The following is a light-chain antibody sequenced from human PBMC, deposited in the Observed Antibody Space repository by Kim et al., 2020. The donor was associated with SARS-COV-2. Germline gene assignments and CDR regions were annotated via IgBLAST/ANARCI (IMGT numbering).Light chain of an antibody. J-gene: IGKJ2*01. CDR3: QQYGTSLFT. V-gene: IGKV3-20*01. CDR2: GAS. Sequence: EIVLTQSPGTLSLSPGERATLSCRASQSFSSSYLAWYQQKPGQAPRLLIYGASSRATGIPDRFSGSGTGTDFTLTISRLEPEDFAVYHCQQYGTSLFTFGKETKLDI. CDR1: QSFSSSY.